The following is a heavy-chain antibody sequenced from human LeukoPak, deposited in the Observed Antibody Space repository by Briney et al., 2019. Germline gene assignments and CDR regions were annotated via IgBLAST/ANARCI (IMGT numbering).Heavy chain of an antibody. V-gene: IGHV3-48*03. CDR1: GFTVTSYE. J-gene: IGHJ6*03. Sequence: SGGSLRLSCAASGFTVTSYEMNWVRQAPGKGLEWVSYISSSDDTIYYADSVKGRFAISRDNAKNSLYLQMNSLRAEDTAVYYCARGFSVLWFGGYMDVWGKGTTVTISS. CDR2: ISSSDDTI. CDR3: ARGFSVLWFGGYMDV. D-gene: IGHD3-10*01.